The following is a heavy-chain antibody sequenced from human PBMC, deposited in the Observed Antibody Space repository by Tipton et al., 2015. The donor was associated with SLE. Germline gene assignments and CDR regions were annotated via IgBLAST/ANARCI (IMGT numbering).Heavy chain of an antibody. CDR2: IYYSGST. Sequence: LRLSCTVSGGSISSSSYYWGWIRQPPGKGLEWIGYIYYSGSTNYNPSLKSRVTISVDTSKNQFSLKLSSVTAADTAVYYCARDSSGWYIDYWGQGTLVTVSS. V-gene: IGHV4-61*01. D-gene: IGHD6-19*01. CDR3: ARDSSGWYIDY. J-gene: IGHJ4*02. CDR1: GGSISSSSYY.